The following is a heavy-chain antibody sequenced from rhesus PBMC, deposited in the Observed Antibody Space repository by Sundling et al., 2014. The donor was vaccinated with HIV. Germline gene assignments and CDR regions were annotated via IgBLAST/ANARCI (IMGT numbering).Heavy chain of an antibody. J-gene: IGHJ4*01. D-gene: IGHD1-26*01. CDR1: GFTFSTYG. CDR3: AKELDWNYSFDF. Sequence: EVQLVETGGDLVQPGGSLKLSCAASGFTFSTYGMSWVRQAPGKGLEWVSTINSGGGSTYYTDSVRGRFTISRDNPKNTVSLQMNSLRVEDTAVYYCAKELDWNYSFDFWGQGVLVTVSS. V-gene: IGHV3S42*01. CDR2: INSGGGST.